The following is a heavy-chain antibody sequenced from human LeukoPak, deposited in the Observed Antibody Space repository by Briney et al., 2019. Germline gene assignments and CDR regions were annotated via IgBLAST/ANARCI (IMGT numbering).Heavy chain of an antibody. CDR2: INHSGST. Sequence: LRLSCAASGVTLSDHHVDWVRQPPGKGLEWIGEINHSGSTNYNPSLKSRVTISVDTSKNQFSLKLSSVTAADTAVYYCARLGKVHYDSSGVGHDYWGQGTLVTVSS. J-gene: IGHJ4*02. CDR3: ARLGKVHYDSSGVGHDY. D-gene: IGHD3-22*01. V-gene: IGHV4-34*01. CDR1: GVTLSDHH.